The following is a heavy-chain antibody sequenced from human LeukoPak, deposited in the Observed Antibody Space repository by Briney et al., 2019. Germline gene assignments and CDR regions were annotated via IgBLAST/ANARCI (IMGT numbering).Heavy chain of an antibody. CDR1: GGSFSGYY. CDR2: INHSGST. D-gene: IGHD3-10*01. CDR3: ARRTWFGRGPNWFGP. Sequence: SETLSLTCAVYGGSFSGYYWSWIRQPPGKGLEWIGEINHSGSTNYNPSLKSRVTISVDTSKNQFSLKLSSVTAADTAVYYCARRTWFGRGPNWFGPWGQGTLVTVSS. V-gene: IGHV4-34*01. J-gene: IGHJ5*02.